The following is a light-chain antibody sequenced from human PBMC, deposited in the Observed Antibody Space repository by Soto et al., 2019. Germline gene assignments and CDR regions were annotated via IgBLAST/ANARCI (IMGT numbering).Light chain of an antibody. CDR3: SSSTSSSTRDVV. Sequence: QSVLTQPASVSGSPGQSITISCTGTSSDIGGYNFVSWYQQHPGKAPKLMIYEVSHRPSGVANRFSGSKSGNMASLTISGLQDEDDDDYYCSSSTSSSTRDVVFGGGTKLTVL. CDR2: EVS. CDR1: SSDIGGYNF. J-gene: IGLJ2*01. V-gene: IGLV2-14*01.